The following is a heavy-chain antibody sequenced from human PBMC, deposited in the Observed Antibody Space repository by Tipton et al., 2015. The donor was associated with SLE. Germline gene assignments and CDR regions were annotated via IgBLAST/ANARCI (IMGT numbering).Heavy chain of an antibody. D-gene: IGHD1-1*01. Sequence: LRLSCTVSGYSISSGYYWGWIRQPPGKGLEWIGSIYHSGSTYYNPSLKSRVTISVDTSKNQFSLKLSSVTAADTAVYYCARVPWDDSRWYFDLWGRGTLVTASS. CDR1: GYSISSGYY. J-gene: IGHJ2*01. CDR2: IYHSGST. V-gene: IGHV4-38-2*02. CDR3: ARVPWDDSRWYFDL.